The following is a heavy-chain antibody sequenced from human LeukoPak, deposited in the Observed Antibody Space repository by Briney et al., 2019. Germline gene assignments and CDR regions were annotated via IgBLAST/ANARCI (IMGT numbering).Heavy chain of an antibody. D-gene: IGHD6-13*01. J-gene: IGHJ3*02. CDR3: ARESGSSSWFQGLAFDI. Sequence: SETLSLTCAVYGGSFSGYYWSWIRQPPGKGLEWIGEINHSGSTNYNPSLKSRVTISVDTSKNQFSLKLSSVTAADTAVYYCARESGSSSWFQGLAFDIWGQGTMVTVSS. V-gene: IGHV4-34*01. CDR1: GGSFSGYY. CDR2: INHSGST.